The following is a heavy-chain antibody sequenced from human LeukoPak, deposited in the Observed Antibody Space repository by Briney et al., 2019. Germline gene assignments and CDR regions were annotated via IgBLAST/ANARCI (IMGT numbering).Heavy chain of an antibody. CDR2: ISSSSSYI. Sequence: GGSLRLSCAASGFTFSSYAMSWVRQAPGKGLEWVSSISSSSSYIYYADSVKGRFTISRDNAKNSLYLQMNSLRAEDTAVYYCARVHREWLNRPDAFDIWGQGTMVTVSS. V-gene: IGHV3-21*01. J-gene: IGHJ3*02. CDR1: GFTFSSYA. CDR3: ARVHREWLNRPDAFDI. D-gene: IGHD5-12*01.